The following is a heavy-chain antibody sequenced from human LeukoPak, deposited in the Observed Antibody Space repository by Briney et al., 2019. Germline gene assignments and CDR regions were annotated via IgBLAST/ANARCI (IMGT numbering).Heavy chain of an antibody. CDR3: AKVGGYCSGGSCYSAAELDY. J-gene: IGHJ4*02. Sequence: GGSLRLSCAGSGFTFSNTWMHWVRQAPGEGLVWVSRIDSNGNTINYADSVKGRFTISRDNSKNTLYLQMNSLRAEDTAVYYCAKVGGYCSGGSCYSAAELDYWGQGTLVTVSS. CDR2: IDSNGNTI. V-gene: IGHV3-74*01. CDR1: GFTFSNTW. D-gene: IGHD2-15*01.